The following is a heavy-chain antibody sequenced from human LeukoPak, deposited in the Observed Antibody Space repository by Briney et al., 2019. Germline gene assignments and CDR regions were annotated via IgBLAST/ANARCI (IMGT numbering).Heavy chain of an antibody. J-gene: IGHJ4*02. CDR1: GYTFTSYG. CDR3: ARSDNYYDSSGYSHFDY. Sequence: GASVKVSCKASGYTFTSYGISWVRQAPGQGLEWMGWISAYNGNTNYAQKLQGRVTMTTDTSTSTAYMELRSLRSDDTAVYYCARSDNYYDSSGYSHFDYWGQGTLVTVSS. D-gene: IGHD3-22*01. CDR2: ISAYNGNT. V-gene: IGHV1-18*01.